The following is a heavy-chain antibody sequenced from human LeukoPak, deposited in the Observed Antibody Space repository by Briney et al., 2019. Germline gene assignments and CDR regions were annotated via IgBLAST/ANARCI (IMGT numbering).Heavy chain of an antibody. CDR1: GFTLRDYY. V-gene: IGHV3-11*01. Sequence: GGSLRLSCAASGFTLRDYYMSWIRQAPGKGLEWVSYSSSSGSTIYYADSVKGRFAISRDNAKNSLYPQMNSLRAEDTAVYYCARRRDFIDYWGQGTLVTVSS. D-gene: IGHD3/OR15-3a*01. J-gene: IGHJ4*02. CDR2: SSSSGSTI. CDR3: ARRRDFIDY.